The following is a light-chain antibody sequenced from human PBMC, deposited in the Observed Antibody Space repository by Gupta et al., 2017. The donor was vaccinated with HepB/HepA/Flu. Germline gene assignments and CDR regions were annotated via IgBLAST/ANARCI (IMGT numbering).Light chain of an antibody. CDR3: EAWDDSLNGNWV. V-gene: IGLV1-44*01. J-gene: IGLJ3*02. CDR1: SSNLGSNT. Sequence: SVLTQPPSASGTPGQRVTTSCSGSSSNLGSNTVNWYQQLPGTAPKLLIYSNNQRPSGAPDRFSGSKSGTSAALAISGLQAEEEADYYCEAWDDSLNGNWVFGGGTKLTVL. CDR2: SNN.